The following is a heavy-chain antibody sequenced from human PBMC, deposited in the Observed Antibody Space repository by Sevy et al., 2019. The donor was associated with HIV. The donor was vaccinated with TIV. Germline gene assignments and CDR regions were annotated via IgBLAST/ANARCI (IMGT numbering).Heavy chain of an antibody. J-gene: IGHJ3*02. D-gene: IGHD2-2*01. CDR3: ARQILGDSSTWYFLDAFDI. CDR1: GYSFTKYW. CDR2: IYPGDSDI. V-gene: IGHV5-51*01. Sequence: GESLKISCKASGYSFTKYWIGWVRQMPGKGLEWMGIIYPGDSDIRYSPSFPGQVTFSVDKSISTAYLQWSSLKASDXXMYYCARQILGDSSTWYFLDAFDIWGQGTMVTVSS.